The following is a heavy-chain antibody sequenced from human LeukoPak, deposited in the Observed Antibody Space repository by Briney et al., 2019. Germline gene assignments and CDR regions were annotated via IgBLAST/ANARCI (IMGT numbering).Heavy chain of an antibody. Sequence: GGSLRLSCAASGFTVSSNYMSWVRQAPGKGLEWVSVIYSGGSTYYADSVEGRFTISRDNSKSTLYLQVNSLRAEDTAVYYCAREVPYGYYYDSSWYFDLWGRGTLVTVSS. CDR3: AREVPYGYYYDSSWYFDL. CDR1: GFTVSSNY. V-gene: IGHV3-66*01. CDR2: IYSGGST. D-gene: IGHD3-22*01. J-gene: IGHJ2*01.